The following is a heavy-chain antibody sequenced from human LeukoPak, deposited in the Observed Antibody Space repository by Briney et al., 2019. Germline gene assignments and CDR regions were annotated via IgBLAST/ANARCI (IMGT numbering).Heavy chain of an antibody. J-gene: IGHJ2*01. V-gene: IGHV1-18*04. Sequence: ASVKVSCKASGYTFTGYYMHWVRQAPGQGLEWMGWISAYNGNTNYAQKLQGRVTMTTDTSTSTAYMELRSLRSDDTAVYYCARDRKPWYWYFDLWGRGTLVTVSS. CDR1: GYTFTGYY. CDR2: ISAYNGNT. CDR3: ARDRKPWYWYFDL.